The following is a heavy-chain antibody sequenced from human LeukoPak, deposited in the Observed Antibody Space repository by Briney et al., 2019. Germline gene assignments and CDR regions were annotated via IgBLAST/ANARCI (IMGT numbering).Heavy chain of an antibody. J-gene: IGHJ4*02. CDR2: INHSGST. V-gene: IGHV4-34*01. CDR3: ARDFEGYSYDY. Sequence: PSETLSLTCAVYGGSFSGYYWSWIRQPPGKGLEWIGEINHSGSTNYNPSLKSRVTISVDTSKNQFSLKLSSVTAADTAVYYCARDFEGYSYDYWGQGTLVTVSS. D-gene: IGHD5-18*01. CDR1: GGSFSGYY.